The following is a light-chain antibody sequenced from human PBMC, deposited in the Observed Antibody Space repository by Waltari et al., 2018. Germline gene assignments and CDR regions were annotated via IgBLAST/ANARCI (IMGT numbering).Light chain of an antibody. CDR3: QQYDISPLT. CDR1: KTVRNTD. V-gene: IGKV3-20*01. CDR2: GAS. J-gene: IGKJ4*01. Sequence: RDSKTVRNTDVGWCQRKHGQAVTLLIDGASSRDTGIPDRFSGSGSVTDFSLTSSSREAEDFALYYCQQYDISPLTFGGGTKVEIK.